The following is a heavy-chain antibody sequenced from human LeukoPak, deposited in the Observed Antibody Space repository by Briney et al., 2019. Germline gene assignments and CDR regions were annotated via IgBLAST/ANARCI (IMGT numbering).Heavy chain of an antibody. V-gene: IGHV4-39*01. D-gene: IGHD6-19*01. CDR2: IYYRGST. CDR3: ARHKGYSSGWYGFYFDY. J-gene: IGHJ4*02. CDR1: GGSISSSSYC. Sequence: PSETLSLTCTVSGGSISSSSYCWGWIRQPPGRGLEWIGSIYYRGSTYYNPSLKSRVTISVDTSKNQFSLKLSSVTAADTAVYYCARHKGYSSGWYGFYFDYWGQGTLVTVSS.